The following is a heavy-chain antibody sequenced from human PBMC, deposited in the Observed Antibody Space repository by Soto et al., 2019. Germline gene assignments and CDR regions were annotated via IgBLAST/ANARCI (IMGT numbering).Heavy chain of an antibody. CDR3: AGGRYFDWLAPHRTTDWYGCY. CDR2: IIPIFGTA. CDR1: GGTFSSYA. Sequence: QVQLVQSGAEVKKPGSSVKVSCKASGGTFSSYAISWVRQAPGQGLECMGGIIPIFGTANYAQKFQGRVTITADKSTSTAYMELSRLRSEDTAVYFCAGGRYFDWLAPHRTTDWYGCYWGPGTLVTVSS. V-gene: IGHV1-69*06. D-gene: IGHD3-9*01. J-gene: IGHJ4*02.